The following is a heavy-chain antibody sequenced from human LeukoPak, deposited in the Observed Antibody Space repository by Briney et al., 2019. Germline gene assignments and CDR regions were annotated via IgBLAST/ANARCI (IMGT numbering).Heavy chain of an antibody. J-gene: IGHJ3*02. CDR3: ARDKNANWGSRVDAFDI. CDR1: GGSISSSSYY. D-gene: IGHD7-27*01. V-gene: IGHV4-39*07. Sequence: SETLSLTCTVSGGSISSSSYYWGWIRQPPGKGLEWIGSIYYSGSTYYNPSLKSRVTISVDTSKNQFSLKLSSVTAADTAVYYCARDKNANWGSRVDAFDIWGQGTMVTVSS. CDR2: IYYSGST.